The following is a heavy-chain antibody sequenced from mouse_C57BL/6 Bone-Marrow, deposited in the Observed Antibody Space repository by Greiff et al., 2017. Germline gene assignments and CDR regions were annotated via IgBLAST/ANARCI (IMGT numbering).Heavy chain of an antibody. Sequence: VQLQQSGAELARPGASVKLSCKASGYTFTSYGISWVKQRTGQGLEWIGAIYPRSGNTSYNEKFKGKATLTADKSSSTAYMELRSLTSEDSAVYFCASYYCGSYPSWFAFWGQGTMVTVSA. CDR3: ASYYCGSYPSWFAF. CDR1: GYTFTSYG. D-gene: IGHD1-1*01. V-gene: IGHV1-81*01. J-gene: IGHJ3*01. CDR2: IYPRSGNT.